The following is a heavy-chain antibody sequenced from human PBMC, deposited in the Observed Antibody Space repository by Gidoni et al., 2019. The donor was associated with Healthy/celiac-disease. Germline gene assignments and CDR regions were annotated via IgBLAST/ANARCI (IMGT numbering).Heavy chain of an antibody. CDR2: IRSNGGST. D-gene: IGHD6-19*01. CDR3: VNGDSSGWTSYYFDY. V-gene: IGHV3-64D*06. CDR1: GFPFGSYA. J-gene: IGHJ4*02. Sequence: EVQLVASGGGLGQPGGSLGLSCEASGFPFGSYAMHWVRKAPGKVLEYLSAIRSNGGSTYYADSVKCRFTISRDNSKNTLYLQMSSLRAEVTAVSYCVNGDSSGWTSYYFDYWGQGTLVTVSS.